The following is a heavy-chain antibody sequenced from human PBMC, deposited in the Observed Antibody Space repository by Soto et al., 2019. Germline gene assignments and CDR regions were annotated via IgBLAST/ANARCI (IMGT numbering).Heavy chain of an antibody. CDR2: IYRTGST. Sequence: QVQLQESGPGLVKPSETLSLTCGVSPGSFSSNNWWTWVRQPPGQGLEWIGEIYRTGSTNYNTSLKGRLTISLDKSENQFSLRLTSLTAADTAMYFCASRDPGTGIDSWCQGTLVTVSS. D-gene: IGHD1-1*01. J-gene: IGHJ5*01. CDR3: ASRDPGTGIDS. V-gene: IGHV4-4*02. CDR1: PGSFSSNNW.